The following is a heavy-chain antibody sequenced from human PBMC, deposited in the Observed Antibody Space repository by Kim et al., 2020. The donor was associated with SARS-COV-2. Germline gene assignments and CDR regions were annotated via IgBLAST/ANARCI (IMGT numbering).Heavy chain of an antibody. V-gene: IGHV1-18*01. CDR3: ARKVGFWFDP. Sequence: GNPNNGHKLQGRVTMTPDTATGTAYMELRSLRSDDTAVYYCARKVGFWFDPWGQGTLVTVSS. CDR2: GNP. J-gene: IGHJ5*02. D-gene: IGHD3-10*01.